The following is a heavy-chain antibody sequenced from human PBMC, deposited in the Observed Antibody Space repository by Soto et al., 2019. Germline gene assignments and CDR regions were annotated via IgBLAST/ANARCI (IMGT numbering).Heavy chain of an antibody. CDR2: INDDGSEE. Sequence: PGGSLRFSCVASGFTFKYDWMSWVRQSPGKGLEWVANINDDGSEEYYLDSVRGRFTISRDNAKNSLFLHMNSLTTEDTAVYFCARELIVGPAEYFQDWGQGTRVTVSS. J-gene: IGHJ1*01. CDR1: GFTFKYDW. V-gene: IGHV3-7*01. CDR3: ARELIVGPAEYFQD. D-gene: IGHD1-26*01.